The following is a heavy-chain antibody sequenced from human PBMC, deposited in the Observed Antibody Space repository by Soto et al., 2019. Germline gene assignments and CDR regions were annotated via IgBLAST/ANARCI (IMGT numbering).Heavy chain of an antibody. V-gene: IGHV4-39*01. Sequence: SETLSLTCTVSGGSISSSSYYWGWIRQPPGKGLEWIGSIYYSGSTYYNPSLKSRVTISVDTSKNQFSLKLSSVTAADTAVYYCARLHYYDSSGYNESHYYYYGMDVWGQGTTVTVSS. CDR2: IYYSGST. J-gene: IGHJ6*02. CDR1: GGSISSSSYY. D-gene: IGHD3-22*01. CDR3: ARLHYYDSSGYNESHYYYYGMDV.